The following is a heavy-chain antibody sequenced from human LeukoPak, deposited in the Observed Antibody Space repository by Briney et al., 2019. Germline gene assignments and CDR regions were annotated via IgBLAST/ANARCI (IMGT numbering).Heavy chain of an antibody. D-gene: IGHD5-18*01. CDR2: IWYDGSNK. J-gene: IGHJ4*02. V-gene: IGHV3-33*06. Sequence: GGSLRLSCAASGFTFSSYGMHWVRQAPGKGLEWVAVIWYDGSNKYYADSVKGRFTISRDNSKNTLYLQMNSLRAEDTAVYYCAKDQGYSQRSPTSRVFDYWGQGTLVTVSS. CDR1: GFTFSSYG. CDR3: AKDQGYSQRSPTSRVFDY.